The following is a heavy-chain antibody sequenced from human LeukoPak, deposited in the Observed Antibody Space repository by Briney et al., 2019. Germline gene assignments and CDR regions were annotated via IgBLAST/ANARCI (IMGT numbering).Heavy chain of an antibody. D-gene: IGHD3-10*01. V-gene: IGHV4-59*01. CDR1: GGSITNYY. CDR2: IHYSGST. Sequence: PSETLPLTCTVSGGSITNYYWSWIRQPPGKGLEWIGYIHYSGSTKYKSSLKSRVTISVDTSKNQFSLKLNSVTAADTAVYYCARGKEVITMLRGLKPGYYFDYWGQGTLVTVSS. J-gene: IGHJ4*02. CDR3: ARGKEVITMLRGLKPGYYFDY.